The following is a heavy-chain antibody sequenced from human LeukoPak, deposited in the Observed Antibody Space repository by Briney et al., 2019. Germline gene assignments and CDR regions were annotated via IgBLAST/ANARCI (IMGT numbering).Heavy chain of an antibody. D-gene: IGHD3-10*01. CDR3: ARVLMNYYGSESYYTFDY. J-gene: IGHJ4*02. CDR2: IYYSGST. V-gene: IGHV4-59*02. Sequence: GSLRLSCAASGFTVSSNYMSWIRQPPGKGLEWIGYIYYSGSTNYNPSLKSRVTISVDTSKNQFSLKLSSVTAADTAVYYCARVLMNYYGSESYYTFDYWGQGTLVTVSS. CDR1: GFTVSSNY.